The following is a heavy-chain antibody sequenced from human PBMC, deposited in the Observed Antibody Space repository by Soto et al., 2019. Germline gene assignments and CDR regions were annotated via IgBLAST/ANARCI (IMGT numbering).Heavy chain of an antibody. J-gene: IGHJ6*02. CDR1: GFTFSSNG. D-gene: IGHD6-19*01. V-gene: IGHV3-33*01. CDR3: ARAVWPYSSGCDGGMDG. Sequence: GGSLRLSCAASGFTFSSNGMHWVRQAPCKGLEWVAVICNDGSKKYYVDAVRGRFTISRDNTKTTQYLQMNSLKVEDTAVYSDARAVWPYSSGCDGGMDGWGQGTTVTVSS. CDR2: ICNDGSKK.